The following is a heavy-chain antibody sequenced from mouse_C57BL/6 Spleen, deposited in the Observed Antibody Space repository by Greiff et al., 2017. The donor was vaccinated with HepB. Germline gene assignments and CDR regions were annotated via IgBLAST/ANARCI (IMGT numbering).Heavy chain of an antibody. J-gene: IGHJ2*01. CDR2: IYPGGGYT. CDR1: GYTFTNYW. D-gene: IGHD1-1*01. Sequence: QVHVKQSGAELVRPGTSVKMSCKASGYTFTNYWLGWAKQRPGHGLEWIGDIYPGGGYTNYNEKFKGKATLTADNSSSTAYMQFSSLTSEDSASYYCARLDYYGSVFDYWGQGTTLTVSS. CDR3: ARLDYYGSVFDY. V-gene: IGHV1-63*01.